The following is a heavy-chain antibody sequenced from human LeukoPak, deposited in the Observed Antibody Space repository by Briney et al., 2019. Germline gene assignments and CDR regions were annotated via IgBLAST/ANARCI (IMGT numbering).Heavy chain of an antibody. CDR3: ARDVDYYDSSGYYWGAFDI. J-gene: IGHJ3*02. Sequence: SGGSLRLSCAASGFTFSSYGMNWVRQAPGKGLEWVSYISSSSRTIYYADSVKGRFTISRDNAKNSLYLQMNSLRAEDTAVYYCARDVDYYDSSGYYWGAFDIWGQGTMVTVSS. CDR1: GFTFSSYG. D-gene: IGHD3-22*01. CDR2: ISSSSRTI. V-gene: IGHV3-48*01.